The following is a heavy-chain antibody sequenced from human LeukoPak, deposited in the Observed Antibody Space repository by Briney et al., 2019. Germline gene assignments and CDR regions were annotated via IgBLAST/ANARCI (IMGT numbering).Heavy chain of an antibody. D-gene: IGHD6-13*01. Sequence: GGSLRLSCTASGFTFSSYALSWVRQAPGKGLEWVSGISFSGGSTYDADSVKGRFTISRDNSKNTLYLQMNSLRAEDTAVYYCAKLAAAGFPYYFDYWGQGTLVTVSS. V-gene: IGHV3-23*01. CDR1: GFTFSSYA. CDR2: ISFSGGST. J-gene: IGHJ4*02. CDR3: AKLAAAGFPYYFDY.